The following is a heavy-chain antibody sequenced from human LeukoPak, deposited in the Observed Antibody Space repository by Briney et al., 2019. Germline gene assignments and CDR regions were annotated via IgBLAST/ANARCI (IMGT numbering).Heavy chain of an antibody. D-gene: IGHD3-10*01. CDR1: GFTFSSYS. CDR2: ISGSGGNT. CDR3: AKDRRAGSYDH. V-gene: IGHV3-23*01. J-gene: IGHJ4*02. Sequence: GGSLRLSCAASGFTFSSYSMNWVRQAPGKGLEWVSAISGSGGNTYYADSVKGRFTISRDNSKNTLYLQMNSLRAEDTTVYYCAKDRRAGSYDHWGQGTLVTVSS.